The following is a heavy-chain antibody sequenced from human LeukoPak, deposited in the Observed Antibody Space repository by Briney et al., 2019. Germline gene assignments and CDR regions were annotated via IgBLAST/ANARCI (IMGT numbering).Heavy chain of an antibody. D-gene: IGHD3-10*01. V-gene: IGHV3-48*03. CDR2: ISSSGSTI. Sequence: GGSLRLSCAASGFTFSRYEMKWVRQAPGKGLEWVSYISSSGSTIYYADSVKGRFTISRDNAKNSLYLEMNSLRAEDTAVYYCARVKGYYGSRSGMDVWGQGTTVTVSS. J-gene: IGHJ6*02. CDR1: GFTFSRYE. CDR3: ARVKGYYGSRSGMDV.